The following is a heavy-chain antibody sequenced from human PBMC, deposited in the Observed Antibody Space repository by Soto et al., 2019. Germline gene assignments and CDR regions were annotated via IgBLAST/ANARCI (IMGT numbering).Heavy chain of an antibody. D-gene: IGHD2-2*01. CDR2: ISGDGRTT. V-gene: IGHV3-74*01. CDR3: ARGVTNCSSRSCYFDF. CDR1: GCTFSSHW. J-gene: IGHJ4*02. Sequence: GSLRLAGAASGCTFSSHWMNWVRQAPGKGLVWVSRISGDGRTTSHADSVKGRFTISRDNAKNTLYLQMNSLRVEDTAVYYCARGVTNCSSRSCYFDFWGQGILVTVYS.